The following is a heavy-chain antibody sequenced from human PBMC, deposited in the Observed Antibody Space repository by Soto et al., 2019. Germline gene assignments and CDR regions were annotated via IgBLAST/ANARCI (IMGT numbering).Heavy chain of an antibody. CDR3: AKDIVRYGSSRYYYGPWGMYV. CDR2: ISYAGSNK. J-gene: IGHJ6*02. D-gene: IGHD3-22*01. CDR1: GFTFSSYG. Sequence: QVQLVESGGGVVQPGRSLRLSCAASGFTFSSYGMHWVRQAPGKGLEWVAVISYAGSNKYYADSVKGRFTISRDNSKNTRYLQINSLSAEDTAVYYCAKDIVRYGSSRYYYGPWGMYVWGQGTTVTVSS. V-gene: IGHV3-30*18.